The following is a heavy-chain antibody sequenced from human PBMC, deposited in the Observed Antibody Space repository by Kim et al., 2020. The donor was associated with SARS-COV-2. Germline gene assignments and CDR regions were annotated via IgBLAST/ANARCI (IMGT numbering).Heavy chain of an antibody. CDR1: GFTFSDYY. J-gene: IGHJ6*02. V-gene: IGHV3-11*01. CDR3: ARPIADGAYYYYGMDV. CDR2: ISSSGSTI. Sequence: GGSLRLSCAASGFTFSDYYMSWIRQAPGKGLEWVSYISSSGSTIYYADSVKGRFTISRDNAKNSLYLQMNSLRAEDTAVYYCARPIADGAYYYYGMDVWGQGTTVTVSS.